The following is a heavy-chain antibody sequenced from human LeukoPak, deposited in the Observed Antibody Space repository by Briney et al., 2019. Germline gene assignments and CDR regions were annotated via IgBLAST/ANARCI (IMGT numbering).Heavy chain of an antibody. CDR1: GYTFTSHY. Sequence: ASVKVSCKASGYTFTSHYMHWVRQAPGQGLEWMGWINPNSGGTNYAQKFQGRVTMTRDTSISTAYMELSRLRSDDTAVYYCASTLSIRNYYYYYMDVWGKGTTVTVSS. CDR2: INPNSGGT. CDR3: ASTLSIRNYYYYYMDV. J-gene: IGHJ6*03. V-gene: IGHV1-2*02. D-gene: IGHD2-2*01.